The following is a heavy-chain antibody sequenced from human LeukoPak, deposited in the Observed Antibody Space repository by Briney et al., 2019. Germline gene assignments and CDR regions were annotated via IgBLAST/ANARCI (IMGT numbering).Heavy chain of an antibody. Sequence: GGSLRLSCAASGFTFSSYNMNWVRQAPGKGLVWVSRINSDGSTTSYADSVKGRFTISRDNAKNTLYLQMNSLRAEDTAVYYCARGTAVWYFDYWGQGTLVTVSS. CDR3: ARGTAVWYFDY. CDR1: GFTFSSYN. V-gene: IGHV3-74*01. D-gene: IGHD1-1*01. CDR2: INSDGSTT. J-gene: IGHJ4*02.